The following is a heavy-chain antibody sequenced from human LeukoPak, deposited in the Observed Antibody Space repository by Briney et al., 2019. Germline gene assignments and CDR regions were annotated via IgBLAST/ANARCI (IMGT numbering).Heavy chain of an antibody. CDR3: ASSLSTGWGPIDDY. D-gene: IGHD2-8*02. V-gene: IGHV3-48*03. J-gene: IGHJ4*02. Sequence: PGGSLRLSCAASGFTFSSYEMNWVRQGPGKGLEWVSYIEGSSTTIKYADSVKGRFTISRDNAKNSLYLQMNGLRAEDTAVYYCASSLSTGWGPIDDYWGQGILVTVSS. CDR2: IEGSSTTI. CDR1: GFTFSSYE.